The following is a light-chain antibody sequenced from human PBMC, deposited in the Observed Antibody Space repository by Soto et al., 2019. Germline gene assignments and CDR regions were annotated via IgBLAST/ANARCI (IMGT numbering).Light chain of an antibody. Sequence: QSVLTLPRAFSGSPGQSVTISCTGTSGVVGGYNYVSWYQQHPGKAPKLMIYDVSKRPSGVPDRFSGSKSGNTASLTISGLQAEDEADYYFCSYAGSYTYVLGTGTKVTVL. CDR3: CSYAGSYTYV. J-gene: IGLJ1*01. V-gene: IGLV2-11*01. CDR2: DVS. CDR1: SGVVGGYNY.